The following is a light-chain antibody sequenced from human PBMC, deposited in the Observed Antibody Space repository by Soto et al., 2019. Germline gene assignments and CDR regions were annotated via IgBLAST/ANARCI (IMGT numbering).Light chain of an antibody. Sequence: QSVLTQPPSASGTPGQRVTISCSGSSSNIGSNTVNWYQQLPGTAPTLLIYSNNQRPSGVPDRFSDSKSGTSASLAISGLQSEDEADYYCAAWDDSMNGVVFGGGTQLTVL. CDR2: SNN. CDR1: SSNIGSNT. J-gene: IGLJ2*01. V-gene: IGLV1-44*01. CDR3: AAWDDSMNGVV.